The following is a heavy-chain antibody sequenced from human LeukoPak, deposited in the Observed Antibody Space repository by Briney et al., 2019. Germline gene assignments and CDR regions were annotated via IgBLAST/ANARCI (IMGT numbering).Heavy chain of an antibody. CDR3: ARSLYSLERSGEDY. Sequence: GGPLRLSCEASGFAFGSYAMHWVRQAPGRGLEWVAVISHDGDNTNSGESVRGRFTLSRDNLKNTLYLQMNSLRAEDTAVYNCARSLYSLERSGEDYWGQGTLVTVSS. CDR1: GFAFGSYA. CDR2: ISHDGDNT. J-gene: IGHJ4*02. D-gene: IGHD3-10*01. V-gene: IGHV3-30-3*01.